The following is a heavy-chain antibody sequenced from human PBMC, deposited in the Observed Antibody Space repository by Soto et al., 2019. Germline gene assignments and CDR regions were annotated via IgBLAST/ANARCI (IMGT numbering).Heavy chain of an antibody. Sequence: EVQLVESGGGLVQPGRSLRLSCAASGFTFDDYAMHWVRQAPGKGLEWVSGISWNSGSIGYADSVKGRFTISRDNAKNSLYLQMNSLRAEDTALYYCAKFTLGQLDYWGRGTLVTVSS. J-gene: IGHJ4*02. CDR1: GFTFDDYA. V-gene: IGHV3-9*01. CDR2: ISWNSGSI. D-gene: IGHD3-16*01. CDR3: AKFTLGQLDY.